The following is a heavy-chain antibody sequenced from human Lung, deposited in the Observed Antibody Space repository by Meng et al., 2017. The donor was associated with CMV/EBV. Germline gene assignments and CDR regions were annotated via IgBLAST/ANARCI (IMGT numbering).Heavy chain of an antibody. CDR2: IDTSGTYK. D-gene: IGHD6-6*01. V-gene: IGHV3-21*01. Sequence: GEXXKISCAASGFTFSHYNMIWVRQAPGRGVEWVSFIDTSGTYKKYGESMEGRFTISRDNAKSSLYLQMNSLRVEDTALYYCTRDISLSSRGFDYWGQGTXVNGAS. CDR3: TRDISLSSRGFDY. J-gene: IGHJ4*02. CDR1: GFTFSHYN.